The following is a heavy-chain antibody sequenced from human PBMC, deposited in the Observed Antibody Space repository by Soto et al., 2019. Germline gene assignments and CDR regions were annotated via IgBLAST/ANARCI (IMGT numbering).Heavy chain of an antibody. D-gene: IGHD2-15*01. CDR3: DRGRHAY. CDR2: ISGSGGST. CDR1: GFSFSSYA. V-gene: IGHV3-23*01. Sequence: PGGSLRLSCAASGFSFSSYAMSWVRQAPGKGLEWVSAISGSGGSTSYADSVKGRFTISRDNSKSTLYLQMHSLRAEDTAVYYCDRGRHAYWGQGTLVTVSS. J-gene: IGHJ4*02.